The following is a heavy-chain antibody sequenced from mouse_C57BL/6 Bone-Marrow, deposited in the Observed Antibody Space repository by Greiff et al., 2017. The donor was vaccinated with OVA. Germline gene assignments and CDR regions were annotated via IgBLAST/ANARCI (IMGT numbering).Heavy chain of an antibody. Sequence: EVQRVESGGGLVKPGGSLKLSCAASGFTFSSYAMSWVRQTPEKRLEWVATISDGGGYTYYPDNVKGRFTISRDNAKNNLYLQMSHLKSEDTAMYYCARVYSNYDWFAYWGQGTLVTVSA. CDR2: ISDGGGYT. D-gene: IGHD2-5*01. CDR3: ARVYSNYDWFAY. V-gene: IGHV5-4*01. J-gene: IGHJ3*01. CDR1: GFTFSSYA.